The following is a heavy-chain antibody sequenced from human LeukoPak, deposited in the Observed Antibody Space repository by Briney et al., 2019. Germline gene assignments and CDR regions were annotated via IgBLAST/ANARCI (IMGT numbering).Heavy chain of an antibody. V-gene: IGHV3-23*01. D-gene: IGHD3-10*01. CDR2: ISGSGGST. Sequence: PGGSLRLSCAASGFTFSSYAMSWVRQAPGKGLEWVSAISGSGGSTYYADSVKGRFTISRDISKNTLYLQMNSLRAEDAAVYYCAKGGVWFGELDYWGQGTLVTVSS. CDR3: AKGGVWFGELDY. CDR1: GFTFSSYA. J-gene: IGHJ4*02.